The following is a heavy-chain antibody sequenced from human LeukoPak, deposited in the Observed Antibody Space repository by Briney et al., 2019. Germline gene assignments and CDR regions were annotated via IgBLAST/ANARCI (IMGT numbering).Heavy chain of an antibody. D-gene: IGHD5-24*01. CDR3: TREGDGHNFGFDY. J-gene: IGHJ4*02. Sequence: PGGSLRLSCTASGFTFGDYAMSWVRQAAGKGLEWVGFIRSKAYGGTTEYAASVKGRFTISRDDSKSIAYLQMNSLKTEDTAVYYCTREGDGHNFGFDYWGQGTLVTVSS. V-gene: IGHV3-49*04. CDR2: IRSKAYGGTT. CDR1: GFTFGDYA.